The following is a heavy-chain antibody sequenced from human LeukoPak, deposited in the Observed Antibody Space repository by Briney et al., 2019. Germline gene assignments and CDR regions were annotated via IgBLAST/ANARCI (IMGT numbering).Heavy chain of an antibody. CDR2: ISGSGGST. Sequence: GGSLRLSCAASGFTFSSYAMSWVRQAPGKGLEWVSAISGSGGSTYYADSVKGRFTISRDNSENTLYLQMNSLRAEDTAVYYCAKQGPARIPIVVVTAMAHWGQGTLVTVSS. J-gene: IGHJ4*02. CDR3: AKQGPARIPIVVVTAMAH. CDR1: GFTFSSYA. D-gene: IGHD2-21*02. V-gene: IGHV3-23*01.